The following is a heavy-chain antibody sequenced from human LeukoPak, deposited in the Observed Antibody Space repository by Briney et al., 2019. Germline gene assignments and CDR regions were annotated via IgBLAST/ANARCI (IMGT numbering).Heavy chain of an antibody. J-gene: IGHJ6*02. Sequence: SEALSLTCTVSGGSISSSSYFWGWIRQPPGKGLEWIGYIHHSGSAEYSPSLKSRVAFSVDTFKHQFSLKLSSVTAADTAVYYCARGTYLWSRGVFSYALDVWGQGTTVTVS. CDR3: ARGTYLWSRGVFSYALDV. D-gene: IGHD3-10*01. V-gene: IGHV4-61*05. CDR2: IHHSGSA. CDR1: GGSISSSSYF.